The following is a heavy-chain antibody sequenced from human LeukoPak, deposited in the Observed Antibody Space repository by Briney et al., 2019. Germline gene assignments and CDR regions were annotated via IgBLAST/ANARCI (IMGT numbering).Heavy chain of an antibody. Sequence: ASVKVSCKASGYTFTGYYMHWVRQAPGQGLEWMGWINPNSGGTNYAQKFQGRVTMTRDTSISTAYLQWSSLKASDTAMYYCARPRIAAADPFDYWGQGTLVTVSS. V-gene: IGHV1-2*02. CDR2: INPNSGGT. J-gene: IGHJ4*02. CDR1: GYTFTGYY. CDR3: ARPRIAAADPFDY. D-gene: IGHD6-13*01.